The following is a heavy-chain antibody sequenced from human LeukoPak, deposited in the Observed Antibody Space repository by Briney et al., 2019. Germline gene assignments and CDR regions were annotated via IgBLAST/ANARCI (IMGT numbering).Heavy chain of an antibody. Sequence: ASVKVSCKASGYTFTSYYMHWVRQAPGQGLEWMGIINPSGGSTSYAQKFQGRVTMTRDMSTSTVYMELSRLSSDDTAVYSCARGVTARGFYYYMDIWGSGTTVTISS. CDR1: GYTFTSYY. V-gene: IGHV1-46*01. CDR2: INPSGGST. J-gene: IGHJ6*03. CDR3: ARGVTARGFYYYMDI. D-gene: IGHD2-21*02.